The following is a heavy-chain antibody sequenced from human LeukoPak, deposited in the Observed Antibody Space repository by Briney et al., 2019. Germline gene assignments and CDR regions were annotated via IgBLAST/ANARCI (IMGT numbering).Heavy chain of an antibody. V-gene: IGHV3-43D*03. D-gene: IGHD2-2*01. Sequence: GGSLRLSCAASGFTFDDYAMHWVRHAPGKGLEWVSLISWDGGSTYYADSVKGRFTISRDNSKNSLYLQMNSLRAEDTAVYYCAKESGEVWQHEYLDFDYWGQGTLVTVSS. CDR3: AKESGEVWQHEYLDFDY. J-gene: IGHJ4*02. CDR2: ISWDGGST. CDR1: GFTFDDYA.